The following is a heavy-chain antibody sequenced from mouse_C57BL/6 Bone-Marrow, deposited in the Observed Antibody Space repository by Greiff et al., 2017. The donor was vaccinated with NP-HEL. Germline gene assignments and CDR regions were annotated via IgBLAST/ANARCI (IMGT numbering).Heavy chain of an antibody. V-gene: IGHV1-53*01. CDR2: INPSNGGT. D-gene: IGHD3-2*02. J-gene: IGHJ2*01. CDR1: GYTFTNYW. Sequence: QVQLQQPGTELVKPGASVKLSCKASGYTFTNYWMYWVKQRPGQGLEWIGNINPSNGGTNYNEKFKNKATLTVAKSSSTAYMQLSSLTSEDSAVYYCARDSGYAFDYWGQGTTLTVSS. CDR3: ARDSGYAFDY.